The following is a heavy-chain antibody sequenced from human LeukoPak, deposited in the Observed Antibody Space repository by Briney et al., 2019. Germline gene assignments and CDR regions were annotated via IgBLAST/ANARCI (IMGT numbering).Heavy chain of an antibody. J-gene: IGHJ5*02. CDR2: IYTSGST. V-gene: IGHV4-4*07. Sequence: PSETLSLTCTVSGGSISSYYWSWIRQPAGKGLEWIGRIYTSGSTNYNPSLKSRVTMSVDTSKNRFSLKLSSVTAADTAVYYCAREYFLYCSGGSCSVNWFDPWGQGTLVTVSS. CDR1: GGSISSYY. CDR3: AREYFLYCSGGSCSVNWFDP. D-gene: IGHD2-15*01.